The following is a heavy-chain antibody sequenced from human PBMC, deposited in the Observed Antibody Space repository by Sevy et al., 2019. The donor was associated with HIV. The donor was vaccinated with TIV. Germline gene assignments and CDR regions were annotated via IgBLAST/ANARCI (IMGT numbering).Heavy chain of an antibody. CDR2: ISYDGSHK. CDR1: GFIFGSYA. D-gene: IGHD6-13*01. V-gene: IGHV3-30-3*01. Sequence: GGSLRLSCTASGFIFGSYAMNWVRQAPGKGLEWVAVISYDGSHKYYADSVKGRFTISRDSSKNTLYLQMHSLRTDDTAVYYCARHPGSSWSSFDYWGQGTLVTVSS. CDR3: ARHPGSSWSSFDY. J-gene: IGHJ4*02.